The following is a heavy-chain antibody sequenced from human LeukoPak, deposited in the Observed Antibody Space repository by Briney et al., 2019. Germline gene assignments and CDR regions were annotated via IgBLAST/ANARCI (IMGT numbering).Heavy chain of an antibody. CDR3: ARGGSGWTYNWFDP. D-gene: IGHD6-19*01. J-gene: IGHJ5*02. V-gene: IGHV4-59*01. CDR2: IYYSGST. CDR1: GGSIGSYY. Sequence: PSETLSLTCTVSGGSIGSYYWSWIRQPPGKGLEWIGYIYYSGSTNYNPSLKSRVTISVDTSKNQFSLKLSSVTAADTAVYYCARGGSGWTYNWFDPWGQGTLVTVSS.